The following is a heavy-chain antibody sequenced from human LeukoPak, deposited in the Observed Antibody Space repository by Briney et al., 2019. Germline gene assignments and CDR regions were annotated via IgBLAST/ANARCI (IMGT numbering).Heavy chain of an antibody. D-gene: IGHD6-6*01. Sequence: GGSLRLSCAASGFTFSNYAMNWVRQAPGKGLEWVSGISGGDGTTFYADSVKGRFTISRDKSKNTLYLQMNSLRAEDTAVYYCAKAGSLDIAVRQNYWGQGTLVTVSS. V-gene: IGHV3-23*01. CDR1: GFTFSNYA. CDR3: AKAGSLDIAVRQNY. J-gene: IGHJ4*02. CDR2: ISGGDGTT.